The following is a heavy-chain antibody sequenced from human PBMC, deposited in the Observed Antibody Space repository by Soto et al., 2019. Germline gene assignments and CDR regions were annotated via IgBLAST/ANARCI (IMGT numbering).Heavy chain of an antibody. CDR1: GFTFSSYG. Sequence: HPGGSLRLSCAASGFTFSSYGMHWVRQAPGKGLEWVAVISYDGSNKYYEESVKGRFTISRDNSKDTLYLQMNSLRAEDAAVYYCAKDVQSGGGGMDAWGQGTTVTVSS. CDR2: ISYDGSNK. V-gene: IGHV3-30*18. J-gene: IGHJ6*02. CDR3: AKDVQSGGGGMDA. D-gene: IGHD3-10*01.